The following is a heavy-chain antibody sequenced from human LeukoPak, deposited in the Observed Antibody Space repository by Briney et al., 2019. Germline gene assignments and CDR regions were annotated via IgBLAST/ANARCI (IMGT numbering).Heavy chain of an antibody. Sequence: GGSLRLFCAASGFTFSSYTMSWVRQAPGKGLEWVSTITTSDGNTYYADSVKGRFTVSRDNSKNTLFLQMNSLRAEDTAVYYCAKDGGLWVSAHWGDSWGRGTLVTVSS. CDR3: AKDGGLWVSAHWGDS. V-gene: IGHV3-23*01. J-gene: IGHJ4*02. CDR1: GFTFSSYT. CDR2: ITTSDGNT. D-gene: IGHD7-27*01.